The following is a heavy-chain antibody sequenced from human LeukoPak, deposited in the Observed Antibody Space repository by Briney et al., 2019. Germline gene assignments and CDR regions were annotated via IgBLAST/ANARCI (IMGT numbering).Heavy chain of an antibody. D-gene: IGHD1-26*01. J-gene: IGHJ4*02. CDR3: ARGSGSYLGY. CDR1: GFTFSSYA. CDR2: ISYDGSDK. Sequence: GGSLRLSCAASGFTFSSYAMHWVRQAPGKGLEWVTVISYDGSDKYYADSMKGRFTISRDNAKNSLYLQMNSLRAEDTAVYYCARGSGSYLGYWGQGTLVTVSS. V-gene: IGHV3-30*04.